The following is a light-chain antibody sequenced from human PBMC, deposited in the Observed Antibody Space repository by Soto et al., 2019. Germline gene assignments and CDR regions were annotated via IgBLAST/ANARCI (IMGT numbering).Light chain of an antibody. CDR2: EVT. CDR3: CSYAGSSTFRV. V-gene: IGLV2-23*02. CDR1: SSDIGADDF. Sequence: QSALTQPASVSGSPGQSITISCTGTSSDIGADDFVSWYQHHPDKTPKLIIFEVTYRPTGISHRFSASKSGNTASLTISGLQAEDEADYYCCSYAGSSTFRVFGGGTKLTVL. J-gene: IGLJ2*01.